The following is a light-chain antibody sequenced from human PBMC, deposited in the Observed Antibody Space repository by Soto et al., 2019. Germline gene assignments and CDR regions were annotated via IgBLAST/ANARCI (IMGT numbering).Light chain of an antibody. CDR2: DAS. CDR1: QSISSW. V-gene: IGKV1-5*01. CDR3: QQYNSYPWT. J-gene: IGKJ1*01. Sequence: EIQMTQSPSTFSASVGDKVTITCRASQSISSWLAWYQQKPGKAPKLLIYDASSLESGVPSRFSGSGSGTEFTLTISSLQPDDFATYYCQQYNSYPWTFGQGTKVDIK.